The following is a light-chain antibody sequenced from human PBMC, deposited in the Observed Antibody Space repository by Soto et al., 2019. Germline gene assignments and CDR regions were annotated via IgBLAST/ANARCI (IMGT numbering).Light chain of an antibody. V-gene: IGLV2-8*01. Sequence: QSALTQPPSASGSPGQSVTISCTGTSSDIGGYNYVSWYQQNPGKAPKLMIYEVSKRPSGVPDRFSGSKFGNTASLTVSGLQAEDEADYYCSSYAGSNSVVFGGGTKLTVL. J-gene: IGLJ2*01. CDR2: EVS. CDR1: SSDIGGYNY. CDR3: SSYAGSNSVV.